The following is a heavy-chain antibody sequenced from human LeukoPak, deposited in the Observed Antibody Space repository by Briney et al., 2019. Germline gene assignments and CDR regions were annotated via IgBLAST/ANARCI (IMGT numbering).Heavy chain of an antibody. J-gene: IGHJ4*02. Sequence: PGGSLRLSYAASGFTFSSYSMNWVRQAPGKGPEWVSYISTSSSTIYYADSVKGRFTISRDNAKNSLYLQMNSLRDEDTAVYYCARDYRSSSGWTVDYWGQGTLVTVSS. CDR2: ISTSSSTI. CDR1: GFTFSSYS. D-gene: IGHD6-19*01. V-gene: IGHV3-48*02. CDR3: ARDYRSSSGWTVDY.